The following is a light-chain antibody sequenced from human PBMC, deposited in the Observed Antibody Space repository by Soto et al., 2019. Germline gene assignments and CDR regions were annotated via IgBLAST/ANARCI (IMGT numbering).Light chain of an antibody. CDR3: HQSYSTSLT. J-gene: IGKJ4*01. CDR2: AAS. Sequence: DIQMTQSPSSLSASVGDRVTITCRASQSISSYLNWYQQKPGQAPKLLIYAASSLQSGVPSRFSGSGSGTDFTLTFISLQPEDFGTYYCHQSYSTSLTFGGGTKVEIK. CDR1: QSISSY. V-gene: IGKV1-39*01.